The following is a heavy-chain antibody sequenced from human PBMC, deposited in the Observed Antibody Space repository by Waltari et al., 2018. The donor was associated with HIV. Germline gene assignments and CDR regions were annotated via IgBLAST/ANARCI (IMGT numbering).Heavy chain of an antibody. Sequence: EVQLVESGGGLVQLGRSLRLSCAASGFTLDDYARNWVRQAPGKGLEWVSGISWNSGRIGYADSVKGRFTISRDNAKNSLYLQMNSLRFEDTALYYCAKAISRIGVTEYYFDYWGQGTLVTVSS. D-gene: IGHD6-19*01. CDR2: ISWNSGRI. CDR3: AKAISRIGVTEYYFDY. J-gene: IGHJ4*02. CDR1: GFTLDDYA. V-gene: IGHV3-9*01.